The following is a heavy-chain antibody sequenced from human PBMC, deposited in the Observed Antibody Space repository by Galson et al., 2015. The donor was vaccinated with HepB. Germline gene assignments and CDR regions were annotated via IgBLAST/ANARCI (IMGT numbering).Heavy chain of an antibody. J-gene: IGHJ5*01. V-gene: IGHV1-18*01. D-gene: IGHD3-3*01. Sequence: SVKVSCKASGYTFTRYGISWVRQAPGQGLEWMGWISAYNGNTNYAQKLQGRVTMTTDTSTSTAYMELRSLRSDDTAVYYCARDFDRYYDFWSGYYSPWFDPWGPGTLVTVSS. CDR3: ARDFDRYYDFWSGYYSPWFDP. CDR1: GYTFTRYG. CDR2: ISAYNGNT.